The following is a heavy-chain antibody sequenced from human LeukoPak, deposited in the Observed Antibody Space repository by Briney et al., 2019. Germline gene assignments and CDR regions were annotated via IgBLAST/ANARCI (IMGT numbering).Heavy chain of an antibody. CDR3: AISKGGIAAAGAKTFDY. J-gene: IGHJ4*02. CDR1: GFTFSSYW. D-gene: IGHD6-13*01. V-gene: IGHV3-7*01. CDR2: IKQDGSEK. Sequence: GGSLRLSCAASGFTFSSYWMSWVRQAPGKGLEWVANIKQDGSEKYYVDSVKGRFTTSRDNAKNSLYLQMNSLRAEDTAVYYCAISKGGIAAAGAKTFDYWGQGTLVTVSS.